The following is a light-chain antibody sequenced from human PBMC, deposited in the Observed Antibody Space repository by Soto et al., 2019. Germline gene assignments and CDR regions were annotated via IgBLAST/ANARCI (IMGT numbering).Light chain of an antibody. CDR3: GTWDSSLSAYV. J-gene: IGLJ1*01. CDR2: EDT. Sequence: QSVLTQPPSVSAAPGQKVTISCSVTSSSIGTSYVSWFQQLPGTAPKLLIYEDTRRPSGIPDRFSGSRSATSATLGITGVQTGDEADYYCGTWDSSLSAYVFGIGTKVTDL. CDR1: SSSIGTSY. V-gene: IGLV1-51*02.